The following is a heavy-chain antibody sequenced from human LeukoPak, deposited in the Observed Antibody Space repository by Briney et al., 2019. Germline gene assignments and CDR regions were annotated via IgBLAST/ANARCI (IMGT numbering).Heavy chain of an antibody. CDR2: INPNSGGT. Sequence: ASVKVSCKASGYTFTGYYMHWVRQAPGQGLEWMGWINPNSGGTNYAQKFQGRVTMTRDTSISTAYMELSSLRSEDTAVYYCARSRSSSWYQKYNWFDPWGQGTLVTVSS. CDR3: ARSRSSSWYQKYNWFDP. V-gene: IGHV1-2*02. D-gene: IGHD6-13*01. J-gene: IGHJ5*02. CDR1: GYTFTGYY.